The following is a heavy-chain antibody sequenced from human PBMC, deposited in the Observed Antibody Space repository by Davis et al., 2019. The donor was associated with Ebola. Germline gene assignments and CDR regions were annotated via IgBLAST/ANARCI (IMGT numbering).Heavy chain of an antibody. CDR1: GFTFSSYS. J-gene: IGHJ6*02. Sequence: GESLKISCAASGFTFSSYSMNWVRQAPGTGLEWVAVISYDGSNKYYADSVKGRFTISRDNSKNTLYLQMNSLRAEDTAVYYCAKDSAAGPPYYYYGMDVWGQGTTVTVSS. CDR2: ISYDGSNK. V-gene: IGHV3-30*18. D-gene: IGHD6-13*01. CDR3: AKDSAAGPPYYYYGMDV.